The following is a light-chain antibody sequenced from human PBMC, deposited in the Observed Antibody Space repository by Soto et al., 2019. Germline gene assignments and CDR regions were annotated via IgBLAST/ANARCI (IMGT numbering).Light chain of an antibody. CDR1: QSIIT. Sequence: EFELTQSPGTLSLSPWERATLSCRASQSIITLAWYKQKPGRAPRLLIFGVSRRATGIPDRFSGSGSGTDFTLTINRLEPEDSAVYYCQQYRSLITFGQGTRLEI. CDR2: GVS. V-gene: IGKV3-20*01. CDR3: QQYRSLIT. J-gene: IGKJ5*01.